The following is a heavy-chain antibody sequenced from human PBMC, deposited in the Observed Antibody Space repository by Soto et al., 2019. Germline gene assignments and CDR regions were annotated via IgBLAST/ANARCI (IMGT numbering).Heavy chain of an antibody. D-gene: IGHD3-22*01. Sequence: TLSVTCTVSVGSISSGGYYWSWILQHPGKGLEWIGYIYYSGSTYYNPSLKSRVTISVDTSKNQFSLKLSSVTAADTAVYYCARIDYYDSYYFDYWGHGTLVTVSS. J-gene: IGHJ4*01. V-gene: IGHV4-31*03. CDR2: IYYSGST. CDR1: VGSISSGGYY. CDR3: ARIDYYDSYYFDY.